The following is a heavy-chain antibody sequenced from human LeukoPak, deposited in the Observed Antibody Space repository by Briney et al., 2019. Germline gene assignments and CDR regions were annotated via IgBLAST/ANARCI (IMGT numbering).Heavy chain of an antibody. J-gene: IGHJ4*02. CDR3: ARSPYYDSSGSSPG. Sequence: GASVKVSCKASGYTFTSYGISWVRQAPGQGLEWMGWMNPNSGNTGYAQKFQGRVTMTRNTSISTAYMELSSLRSEDTAVYYCARSPYYDSSGSSPGWGQGTLVTVSS. V-gene: IGHV1-8*02. CDR1: GYTFTSYG. D-gene: IGHD3-22*01. CDR2: MNPNSGNT.